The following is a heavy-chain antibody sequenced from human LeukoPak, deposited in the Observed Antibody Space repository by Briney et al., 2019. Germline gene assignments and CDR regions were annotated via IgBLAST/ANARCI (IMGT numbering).Heavy chain of an antibody. Sequence: PGGSLRLSCAASGFTFSSYSMNWVRQAPGKGLEWVSSISSSSSYIYYADSVKGRFTISRDNAKNSLYLQMNSLRAEDTAVYYCARDASFDYGDYGLVDYWGLGTLVTVSS. CDR1: GFTFSSYS. CDR2: ISSSSSYI. CDR3: ARDASFDYGDYGLVDY. J-gene: IGHJ4*02. V-gene: IGHV3-21*01. D-gene: IGHD4-17*01.